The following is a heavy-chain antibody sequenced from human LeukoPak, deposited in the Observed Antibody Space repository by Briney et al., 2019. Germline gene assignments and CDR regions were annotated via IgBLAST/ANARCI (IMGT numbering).Heavy chain of an antibody. D-gene: IGHD7-27*01. V-gene: IGHV3-74*01. CDR1: GFTFNGYL. J-gene: IGHJ2*01. Sequence: GGSLRLSCAASGFTFNGYLMSWVRQAPGKGLVWVSRIDGDGATTSYEDSVKGRFTISRDNANNMVYLEMNSLRVEDTAVYHCTRDSGADRRYFDLWGRGTLVTVSS. CDR3: TRDSGADRRYFDL. CDR2: IDGDGATT.